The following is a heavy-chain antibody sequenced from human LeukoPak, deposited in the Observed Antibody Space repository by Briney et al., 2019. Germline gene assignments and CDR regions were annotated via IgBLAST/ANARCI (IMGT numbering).Heavy chain of an antibody. V-gene: IGHV3-20*04. CDR2: INLNVVST. CDR1: GFTFDDYG. Sequence: GGSLRLSCAASGFTFDDYGMSWVRQAPGKGLGWVSGINLNVVSTGYADSVKGRFTISRDNSKNTLYLQMNSLRAEDTAVYYCAEDLDSWIQLSIFDYWGQGTLVTVSS. CDR3: AEDLDSWIQLSIFDY. D-gene: IGHD5-18*01. J-gene: IGHJ4*02.